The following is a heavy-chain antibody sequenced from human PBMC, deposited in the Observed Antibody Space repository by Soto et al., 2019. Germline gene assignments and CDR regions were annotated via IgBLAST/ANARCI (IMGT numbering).Heavy chain of an antibody. D-gene: IGHD6-13*01. CDR1: GFTFSSYS. Sequence: PGGSLRLSCAASGFTFSSYSMNWVRQAPGKGLEWVSYISSSSSTIYYADSVKGRFTISRDNAKNSLYLQINSLRDEDTAVYYCARDLSSVRIAAAGTYYYYYGMDVWGQGTTVTVSS. J-gene: IGHJ6*02. V-gene: IGHV3-48*02. CDR2: ISSSSSTI. CDR3: ARDLSSVRIAAAGTYYYYYGMDV.